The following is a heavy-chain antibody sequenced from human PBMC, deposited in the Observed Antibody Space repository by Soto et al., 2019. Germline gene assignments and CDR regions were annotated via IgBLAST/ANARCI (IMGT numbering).Heavy chain of an antibody. CDR3: AIGQRFSDRFDT. Sequence: QVHLQESGPGLVKPSETLSLNCTVSGGTMNSYYWTWIRQPAGKGLEWIGRIYSSGSTKYNPSPHTRVTMPLATSKNQFSLRLPCATAADTAVYWCAIGQRFSDRFDTGGQGPLVTVPS. J-gene: IGHJ5*02. CDR2: IYSSGST. D-gene: IGHD3-3*01. V-gene: IGHV4-4*07. CDR1: GGTMNSYY.